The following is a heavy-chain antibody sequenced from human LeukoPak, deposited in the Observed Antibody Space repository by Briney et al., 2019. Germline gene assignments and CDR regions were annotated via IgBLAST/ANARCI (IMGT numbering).Heavy chain of an antibody. D-gene: IGHD3-10*01. CDR2: IYYSGTT. CDR3: ARTYYGSENYYDY. Sequence: SETLSLTCTVSGGSVSSSGSYWGWIRQPPGKGLEWIGSIYYSGTTYYNPSLKSRVTISVDTSKSRFSLKLTSVTAADTALYYCARTYYGSENYYDYWGQGILVTVSS. CDR1: GGSVSSSGSY. V-gene: IGHV4-39*01. J-gene: IGHJ4*02.